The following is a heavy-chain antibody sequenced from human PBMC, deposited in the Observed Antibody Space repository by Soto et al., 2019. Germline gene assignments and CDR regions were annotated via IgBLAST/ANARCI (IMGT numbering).Heavy chain of an antibody. J-gene: IGHJ4*01. D-gene: IGHD3-3*01. CDR1: GFTFSSYS. CDR3: ASYQMYCDFWSGSRKSRY. CDR2: ISSSSSYI. V-gene: IGHV3-21*01. Sequence: EVQLVESGGGLVKPGGSLRLSCAASGFTFSSYSMNWVRQAPGKGLEWVSSISSSSSYIYYADSVTGRFSITRDNAKNSLYQQINRLRAEDTGVYYCASYQMYCDFWSGSRKSRYWGQGALVPGSS.